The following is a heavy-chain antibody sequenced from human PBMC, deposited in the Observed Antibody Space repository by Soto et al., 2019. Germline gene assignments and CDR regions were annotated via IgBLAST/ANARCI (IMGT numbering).Heavy chain of an antibody. Sequence: QVQLQESGPGLVKPSETLSLTCTVSGGSISSYYWSWIRQPPGKGLEWIGYIYYSGSTNYNPSLKSRVTISVDTSKNQFPLKLSSVTAADTAVYYCARVGNGDGYYYFDYWGQGTLVTVSS. CDR3: ARVGNGDGYYYFDY. CDR1: GGSISSYY. J-gene: IGHJ4*02. D-gene: IGHD5-12*01. V-gene: IGHV4-59*01. CDR2: IYYSGST.